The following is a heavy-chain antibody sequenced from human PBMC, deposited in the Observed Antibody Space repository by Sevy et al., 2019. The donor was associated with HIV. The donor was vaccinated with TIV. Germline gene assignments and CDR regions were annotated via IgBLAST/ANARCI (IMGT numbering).Heavy chain of an antibody. D-gene: IGHD4-17*01. CDR3: AKDFSYGGNSWNFDF. CDR2: VGGNDGST. J-gene: IGHJ4*02. V-gene: IGHV3-23*01. Sequence: GGSLRLSCAASGFIFSKFVLSWVRQAPGRGLEWVSAVGGNDGSTYYAASVKGRFTISRDISENMLYLQMNSLSAEDTAVYYCAKDFSYGGNSWNFDFWGQGTLVTVSS. CDR1: GFIFSKFV.